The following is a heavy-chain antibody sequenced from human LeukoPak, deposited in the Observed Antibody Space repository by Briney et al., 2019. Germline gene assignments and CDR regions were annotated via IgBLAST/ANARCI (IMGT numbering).Heavy chain of an antibody. Sequence: PSETLSLTCTVSGGSVSSGSYYWSWIRQPPGKGLEWIGSIYYSGSTYYNPSLKSRVTISVDTSKNQFSLKLSSVTAADTAVYYCARYRPGRPMYYFDYWGQGTLVTVSS. CDR2: IYYSGST. V-gene: IGHV4-39*01. CDR1: GGSVSSGSYY. CDR3: ARYRPGRPMYYFDY. J-gene: IGHJ4*02.